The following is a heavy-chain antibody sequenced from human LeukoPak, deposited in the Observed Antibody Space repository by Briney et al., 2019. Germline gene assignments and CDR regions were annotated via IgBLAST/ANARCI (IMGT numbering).Heavy chain of an antibody. CDR3: AELGITMIGGV. CDR1: GFTFSSYS. Sequence: GGSLRLSCAASGFTFSSYSMNWVRQAPGKGLEWVSSISSSSSYIYYADSVKGRFTISRDNAKNSLYLQMNSLRAEDTAVYYCAELGITMIGGVWGQGTPVTISS. J-gene: IGHJ6*02. CDR2: ISSSSSYI. V-gene: IGHV3-21*01. D-gene: IGHD3-10*02.